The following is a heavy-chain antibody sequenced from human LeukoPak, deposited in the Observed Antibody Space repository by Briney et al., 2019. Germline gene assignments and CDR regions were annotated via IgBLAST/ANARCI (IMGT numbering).Heavy chain of an antibody. CDR1: GYTITSYY. J-gene: IGHJ6*03. Sequence: APVKVSCKASGYTITSYYMHWVRQAPGQGLEWMGIINPSGGSTSYAQKFQGRVTMTRDMSTSTVYMELSSLRSEDTAVYYCARGPPTGSYYYYYMDVWGKGTTVTVSS. CDR3: ARGPPTGSYYYYYMDV. CDR2: INPSGGST. V-gene: IGHV1-46*01. D-gene: IGHD4-17*01.